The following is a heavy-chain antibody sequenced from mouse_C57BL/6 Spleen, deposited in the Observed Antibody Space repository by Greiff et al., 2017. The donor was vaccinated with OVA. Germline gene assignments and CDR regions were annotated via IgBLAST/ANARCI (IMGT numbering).Heavy chain of an antibody. D-gene: IGHD1-1*01. CDR1: GFSLTSYG. V-gene: IGHV2-6*01. CDR2: IWGVGST. J-gene: IGHJ3*01. CDR3: ASYYGSSPWFAY. Sequence: VQLQESGPGLVAPSQSLSITCTVSGFSLTSYGVDWVRQSPGKGLEWLGVIWGVGSTNYNSALKSRLSIGKDNSKSQVFLKMNSLQTDDTAMYYCASYYGSSPWFAYWGQGTLVTVSA.